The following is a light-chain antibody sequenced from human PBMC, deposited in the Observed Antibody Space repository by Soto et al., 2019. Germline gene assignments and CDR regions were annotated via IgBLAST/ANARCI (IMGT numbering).Light chain of an antibody. CDR3: NSYTSSSTRV. Sequence: QSVRAQPASVSGSPGQSITMSCTGTSSDVGGYKYVSWYQQHPGKAPKLMIYEVNNRPSGVSNRFSGSKSGNTASLTISGLQAEDEADYYCNSYTSSSTRVFGGGTKLTVL. V-gene: IGLV2-14*01. CDR1: SSDVGGYKY. CDR2: EVN. J-gene: IGLJ2*01.